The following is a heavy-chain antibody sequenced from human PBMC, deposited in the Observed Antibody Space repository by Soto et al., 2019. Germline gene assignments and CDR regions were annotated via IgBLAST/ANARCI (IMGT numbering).Heavy chain of an antibody. J-gene: IGHJ5*02. D-gene: IGHD3-9*01. Sequence: GASVKVSCKASGYTFTGYYMHWVRQAPGQGLEWMGWINPNSGGTNYAQKFQGWVTMTRDTSISTAYMELSRLRSDDTAVYYCARVGLRYFESWFDPWGQGTLVTVSS. CDR3: ARVGLRYFESWFDP. CDR1: GYTFTGYY. V-gene: IGHV1-2*04. CDR2: INPNSGGT.